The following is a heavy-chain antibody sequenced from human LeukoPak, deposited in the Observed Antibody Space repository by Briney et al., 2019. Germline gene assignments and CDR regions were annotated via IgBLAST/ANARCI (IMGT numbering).Heavy chain of an antibody. V-gene: IGHV1-46*01. D-gene: IGHD2-15*01. CDR2: VNPTSGIS. CDR1: GYTFTTFY. J-gene: IGHJ4*02. CDR3: ARERGYCSGSACCGSDY. Sequence: ASVKVSCRASGYTFTTFYIHWVRQAPGQGLEWMGKVNPTSGISTYAQEFRGRVTMTRDTSTSTVYMELSSLRSDDAAVYFCARERGYCSGSACCGSDYWGQGTLVTVSS.